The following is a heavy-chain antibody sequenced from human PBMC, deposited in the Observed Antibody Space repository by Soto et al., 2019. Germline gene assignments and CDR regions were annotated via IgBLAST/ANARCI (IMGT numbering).Heavy chain of an antibody. D-gene: IGHD6-25*01. CDR3: VRGVADEDGAAAPWFHFEN. CDR2: ISSSGDYL. Sequence: GGSLRLSCAASGFTFRRNNMNWVRQAPGKGLEWVASISSSGDYLYYADSVKGRFIISRDNFQNSLILQMNNLRADDTAVYYCVRGVADEDGAAAPWFHFENWGQGTQVTVSS. V-gene: IGHV3-21*01. CDR1: GFTFRRNN. J-gene: IGHJ4*02.